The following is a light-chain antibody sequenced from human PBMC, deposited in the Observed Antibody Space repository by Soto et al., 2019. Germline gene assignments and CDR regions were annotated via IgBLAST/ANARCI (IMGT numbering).Light chain of an antibody. Sequence: QSVLTHPPSVSGAPGHRFTISFTGSISNIVAGYDVHWYQQLPGTAPKLLIYGNSNRPSGVPERFSGSKSGTSASLAITGLQAEDEADYYCQYYDSSLWGVFGTGTKVTVL. J-gene: IGLJ1*01. V-gene: IGLV1-40*01. CDR2: GNS. CDR1: ISNIVAGYD. CDR3: QYYDSSLWGV.